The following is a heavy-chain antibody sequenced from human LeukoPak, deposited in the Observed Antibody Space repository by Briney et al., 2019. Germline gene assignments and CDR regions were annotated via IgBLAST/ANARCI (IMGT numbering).Heavy chain of an antibody. CDR3: AKGGKWDVTPFDY. Sequence: GGSLRLSCAASGFTFTSYSMNWVRQAPGKGLGGVATIRGGGGSTYYADSVKGRFTLPRDNSKNTLYLQVNSLRAEDTAVYYCAKGGKWDVTPFDYWGQGTLVTVSS. D-gene: IGHD1-26*01. CDR1: GFTFTSYS. V-gene: IGHV3-23*01. CDR2: IRGGGGST. J-gene: IGHJ4*02.